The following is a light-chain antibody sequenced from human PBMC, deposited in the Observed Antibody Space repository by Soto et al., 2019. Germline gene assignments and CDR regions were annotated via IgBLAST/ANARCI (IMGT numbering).Light chain of an antibody. CDR3: CSFEGRTPLVV. CDR2: EAS. V-gene: IGLV2-23*01. CDR1: SSDVGGYHY. Sequence: QSALTQPASVSGSPGQSITISCTGSSSDVGGYHYVSWYQQYPGEAPKLVIYEASKRPAGVSDRFSGFKSGSTASLTISGLQADDEAEYYCCSFEGRTPLVVFGGGTKLTVL. J-gene: IGLJ2*01.